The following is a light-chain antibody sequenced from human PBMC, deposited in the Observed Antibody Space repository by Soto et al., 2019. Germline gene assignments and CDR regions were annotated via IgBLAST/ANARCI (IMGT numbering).Light chain of an antibody. V-gene: IGLV2-23*01. CDR2: EGS. CDR3: CSYACSSTFYD. CDR1: SSDVGSYNL. Sequence: QSVLTQPASVSGSPGQSITISCTGTSSDVGSYNLVSWYQQHPGKAPKLMIYEGSKRPSGVSNRFSGSKSGNTASLTISGLQAEDEADYYCCSYACSSTFYDLRTGIKVTV. J-gene: IGLJ1*01.